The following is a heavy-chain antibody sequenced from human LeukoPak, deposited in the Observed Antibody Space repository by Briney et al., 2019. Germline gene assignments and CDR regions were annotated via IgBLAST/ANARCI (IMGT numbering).Heavy chain of an antibody. CDR3: ARSGSYRGHFDN. D-gene: IGHD1-26*01. CDR2: IYYSGTT. V-gene: IGHV4-59*08. CDR1: GASISNYY. J-gene: IGHJ4*02. Sequence: SETLSLTCTVSGASISNYYCSWIRQSPGKGLEWIGYIYYSGTTNYNPSLKSRVTISVDTSKNQFSLKLTSVTAADTAVYYCARSGSYRGHFDNWGQGTLVTVSS.